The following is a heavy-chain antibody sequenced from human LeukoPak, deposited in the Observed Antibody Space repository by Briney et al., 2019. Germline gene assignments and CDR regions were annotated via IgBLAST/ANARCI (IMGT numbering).Heavy chain of an antibody. D-gene: IGHD2-2*01. CDR2: ISSISSYI. J-gene: IGHJ6*03. V-gene: IGHV3-11*06. CDR3: ATDHKGSGCSSTSCPYYYYYMDV. CDR1: GFTFSDYY. Sequence: KPGGSLRLSCAASGFTFSDYYMSWLRQAPGKRLEWGSSISSISSYIYYADSVKGRFTISRDNAKNSPYLQMTSLRAEDTAVYYCATDHKGSGCSSTSCPYYYYYMDVWGKGTTVTVSS.